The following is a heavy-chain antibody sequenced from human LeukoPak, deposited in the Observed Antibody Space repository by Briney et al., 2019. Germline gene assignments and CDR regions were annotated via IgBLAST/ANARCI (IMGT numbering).Heavy chain of an antibody. CDR3: ARDRSYYYDSSGYPPSDY. Sequence: ASVKVSCKASGYTFTSYGISWVRQAPGQGLEWTGWISAYNGNTNYAQKLQGRVTMTTDTSTSTAYMELRSLRSDDTAVYYCARDRSYYYDSSGYPPSDYWGQGTLVTVSS. CDR1: GYTFTSYG. V-gene: IGHV1-18*01. J-gene: IGHJ4*02. CDR2: ISAYNGNT. D-gene: IGHD3-22*01.